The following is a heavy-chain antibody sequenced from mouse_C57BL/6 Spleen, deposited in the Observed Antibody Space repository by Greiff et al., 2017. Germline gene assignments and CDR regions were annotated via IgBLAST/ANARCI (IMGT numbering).Heavy chain of an antibody. V-gene: IGHV14-4*01. CDR1: GFNIKDDY. J-gene: IGHJ3*01. CDR2: IDPENGDT. D-gene: IGHD1-2*01. CDR3: TTGGSGYD. Sequence: VQLQQSGAELVRPGASVKLSCTASGFNIKDDYMHWVKQRPEQGLEWIGWIDPENGDTEYASKFQGKATITADTSSNTAYLQLSSLTSEDTAVYYCTTGGSGYDWGQGTLVTVSA.